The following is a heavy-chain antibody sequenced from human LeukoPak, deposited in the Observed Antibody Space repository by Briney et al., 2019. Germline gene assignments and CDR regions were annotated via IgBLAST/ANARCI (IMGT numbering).Heavy chain of an antibody. CDR3: ANTFGSGKYIWYFHQ. D-gene: IGHD3-10*01. J-gene: IGHJ1*01. Sequence: PGESLKISCKGSGYSFTSYWIGWVRQMPGKGLEWMGIIYPGDSDTRYSPSFQGQVTISADKSISTAYLQWSSLKASDTAMYFCANTFGSGKYIWYFHQWGQGTLVTVSS. V-gene: IGHV5-51*01. CDR1: GYSFTSYW. CDR2: IYPGDSDT.